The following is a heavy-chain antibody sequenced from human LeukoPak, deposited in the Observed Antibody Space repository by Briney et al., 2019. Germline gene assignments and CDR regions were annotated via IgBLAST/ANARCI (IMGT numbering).Heavy chain of an antibody. CDR1: GYTFTSYY. CDR3: ARHNTGRVTVSTRFDY. D-gene: IGHD3-10*01. V-gene: IGHV1-46*01. Sequence: ASVKVSCKASGYTFTSYYMHWVRQAPGQGLEWMGIINPSGGSTSYAQKFQGRVTMTRDTSTSTVYMELSSLRSEDTAVYYCARHNTGRVTVSTRFDYWGQGALVTVSS. CDR2: INPSGGST. J-gene: IGHJ4*02.